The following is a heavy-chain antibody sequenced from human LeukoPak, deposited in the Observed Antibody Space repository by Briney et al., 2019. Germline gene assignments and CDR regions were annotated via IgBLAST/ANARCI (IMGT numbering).Heavy chain of an antibody. D-gene: IGHD3-10*01. J-gene: IGHJ5*02. Sequence: SETLSLTCTVSGGSISPYYWSWIRQPPGKGLEWIGEINHSGSTNYNPSLKSRVTISVDTSKNQFSLKLSSVTAADTAVYYCARRTRRITMVRGSPFDPWGQGTLVTVSS. V-gene: IGHV4-34*01. CDR3: ARRTRRITMVRGSPFDP. CDR1: GGSISPYY. CDR2: INHSGST.